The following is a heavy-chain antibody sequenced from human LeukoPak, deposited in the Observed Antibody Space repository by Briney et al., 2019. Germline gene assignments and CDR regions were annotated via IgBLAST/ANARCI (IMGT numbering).Heavy chain of an antibody. V-gene: IGHV3-9*01. J-gene: IGHJ4*02. D-gene: IGHD1-7*01. Sequence: PGGSLRLSCAASGFTFDDYAMHWVRQGPGKGLEWVSGISWKSGTIGYADSVKGRFTISRDNAKNSLYLQMNSLRAEDTALYYCARAGLYNWNYEGTAYFDYWGQGTLVTVSS. CDR1: GFTFDDYA. CDR3: ARAGLYNWNYEGTAYFDY. CDR2: ISWKSGTI.